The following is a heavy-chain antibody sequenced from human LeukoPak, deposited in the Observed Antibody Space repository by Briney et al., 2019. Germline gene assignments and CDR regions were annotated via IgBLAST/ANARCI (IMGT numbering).Heavy chain of an antibody. CDR2: ITTSDGNT. CDR3: AKDGGLWVSAHWGDS. Sequence: GGSLRLSCAASGFTFSSYTMSWVRQAPGKGLEWVSTITTSDGNTYYADSVKGRFTVSRDNSKNTLFLQMSSLRAEDTAVYYCAKDGGLWVSAHWGDSWGRGTLVTVSS. D-gene: IGHD7-27*01. J-gene: IGHJ4*02. V-gene: IGHV3-23*01. CDR1: GFTFSSYT.